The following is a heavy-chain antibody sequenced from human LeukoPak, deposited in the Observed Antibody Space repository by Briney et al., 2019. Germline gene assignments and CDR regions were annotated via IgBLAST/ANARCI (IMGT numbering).Heavy chain of an antibody. CDR2: ISAYNGNT. J-gene: IGHJ5*02. D-gene: IGHD2-15*01. CDR3: ARDTAGSASPGKFDP. CDR1: GYTFTSYG. V-gene: IGHV1-18*01. Sequence: GASVKVSCKASGYTFTSYGISWVRQAPGQGHEWMGWISAYNGNTNYAQKLQGRVTMTTDTSTSTAYMELRSLRSDDTAVYYCARDTAGSASPGKFDPWGQGTLVTVSS.